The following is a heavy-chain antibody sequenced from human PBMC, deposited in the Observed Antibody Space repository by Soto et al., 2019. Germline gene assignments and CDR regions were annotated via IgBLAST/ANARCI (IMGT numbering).Heavy chain of an antibody. V-gene: IGHV4-59*01. D-gene: IGHD5-18*01. J-gene: IGHJ4*01. CDR2: IYYNGNT. CDR1: GGSISSDY. Sequence: QVQLQESGPGLVKPSETLSLTCTVSGGSISSDYWTGIRQPPGERLEWIGYIYYNGNTNYNSSLKSRVTISIDTSKNQFSLKLNSVTAADTAVYFCARLAYTSGFTFDYWGRGTLLTVFS. CDR3: ARLAYTSGFTFDY.